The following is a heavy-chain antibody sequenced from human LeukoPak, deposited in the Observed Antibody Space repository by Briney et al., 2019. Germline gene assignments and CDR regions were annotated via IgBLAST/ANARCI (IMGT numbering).Heavy chain of an antibody. V-gene: IGHV3-74*01. CDR2: INSDGSNI. CDR1: GCTFSSYW. Sequence: PGGSLRLSCAASGCTFSSYWTHWVRQAPGKGLVWVSRINSDGSNIIYADSVKGRFTFSRDNAKNTLYLQMNSLRTEDTAVYYCARVGYGWIRQQLVPWYYYYIDVWGKGTTVTVSS. CDR3: ARVGYGWIRQQLVPWYYYYIDV. J-gene: IGHJ6*03. D-gene: IGHD6-13*01.